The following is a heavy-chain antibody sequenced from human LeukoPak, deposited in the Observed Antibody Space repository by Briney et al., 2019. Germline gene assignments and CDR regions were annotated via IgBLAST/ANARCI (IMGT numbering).Heavy chain of an antibody. CDR2: INPNSGGT. CDR3: ARDRPPSRRYYYYYMDV. CDR1: GGIFSSYV. V-gene: IGHV1-2*02. J-gene: IGHJ6*03. Sequence: ASVKVSCKASGGIFSSYVINWVRQAPGQGLEWMGWINPNSGGTNYAQKFQGRVTMTRDTSISTAYMELSRLRSDDTAVYYCARDRPPSRRYYYYYMDVWGKGTTVTVSS.